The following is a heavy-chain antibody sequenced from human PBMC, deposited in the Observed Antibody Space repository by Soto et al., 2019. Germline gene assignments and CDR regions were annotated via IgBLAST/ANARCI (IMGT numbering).Heavy chain of an antibody. CDR1: GFTFSSYA. D-gene: IGHD4-17*01. J-gene: IGHJ1*01. CDR2: ISGSGGST. Sequence: GGSLSLACAASGFTFSSYAMSWVRQAPGKGLEWVSAISGSGGSTYYADSVKGRFTISRDNSKNTLYLQMNSLRAEDTAVYYCAKLSTVTTNYFQHWGQGTLVTVSS. CDR3: AKLSTVTTNYFQH. V-gene: IGHV3-23*01.